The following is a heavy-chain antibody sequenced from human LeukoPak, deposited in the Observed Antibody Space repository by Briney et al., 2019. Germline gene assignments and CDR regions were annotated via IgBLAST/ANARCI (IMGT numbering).Heavy chain of an antibody. CDR1: GGSITSGGDY. J-gene: IGHJ6*02. Sequence: SSETLSLTCTVSGGSITSGGDYWNWIRQHPETGLEWIGYISYSGSTKYNPSLESRVSISADTSKKQVSLKLTSVTAADTAVYYCARDRIAGTSYYGMDVWGQGTTVTVSS. CDR3: ARDRIAGTSYYGMDV. D-gene: IGHD1-7*01. CDR2: ISYSGST. V-gene: IGHV4-31*03.